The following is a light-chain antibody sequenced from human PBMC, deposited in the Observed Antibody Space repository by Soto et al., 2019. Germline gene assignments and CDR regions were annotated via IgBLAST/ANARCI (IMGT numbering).Light chain of an antibody. Sequence: SYELTQPSSVSVSPGQTARITCSGDVLAKRYVRWIQQKPGQAPVLVIFKDTERPSGIPERFSGSSSGTTVTLTISGAQVEDEADYYCYSVADNNLVFGGGTKLTVL. CDR3: YSVADNNLV. CDR2: KDT. CDR1: VLAKRY. V-gene: IGLV3-27*01. J-gene: IGLJ2*01.